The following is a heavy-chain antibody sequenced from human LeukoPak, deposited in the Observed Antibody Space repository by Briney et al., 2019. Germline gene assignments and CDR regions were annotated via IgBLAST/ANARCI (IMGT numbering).Heavy chain of an antibody. J-gene: IGHJ4*02. CDR1: GFTFSSYS. V-gene: IGHV3-48*04. CDR2: ISSSSSTI. Sequence: GGSLRLSCAASGFTFSSYSMNWVRQAPGKGLEWVSFISSSSSTIYYADSVKGRFTISRDNAKNSLYLQMNSLRAEDTAVYYCARDRGGSYSAIDYCGQGTLLTLSS. D-gene: IGHD1-26*01. CDR3: ARDRGGSYSAIDY.